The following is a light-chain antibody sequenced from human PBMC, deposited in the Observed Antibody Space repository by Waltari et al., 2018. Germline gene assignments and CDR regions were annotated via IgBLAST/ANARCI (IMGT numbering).Light chain of an antibody. V-gene: IGKV3-20*01. Sequence: EIVLTQSPGTLSLSPGESATLPCRTSQRVTRALAWYQQKPGQAPRLLIYGASNRATGIPDRFSGSGSGTDFSLTISSLEPEDFAVYYCQHYLRLPVTFGQGTKVEVK. J-gene: IGKJ1*01. CDR3: QHYLRLPVT. CDR2: GAS. CDR1: QRVTRA.